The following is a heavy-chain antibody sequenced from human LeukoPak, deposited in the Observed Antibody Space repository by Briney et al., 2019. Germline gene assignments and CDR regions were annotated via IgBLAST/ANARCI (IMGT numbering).Heavy chain of an antibody. CDR1: GFTFSSYE. CDR3: ASRAMALLIDY. D-gene: IGHD5-18*01. CDR2: ISSSGSTI. V-gene: IGHV3-48*03. J-gene: IGHJ4*02. Sequence: GGSLRLSCAASGFTFSSYEMNWVRQAPGKGLEWVSYISSSGSTIYYADSVKGRFTISRDNAKTSLYLQMNSLRAEDTAVYYCASRAMALLIDYWGQGTLVTVS.